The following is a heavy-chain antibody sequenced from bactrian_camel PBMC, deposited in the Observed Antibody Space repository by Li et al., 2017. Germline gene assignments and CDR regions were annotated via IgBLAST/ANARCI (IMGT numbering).Heavy chain of an antibody. Sequence: VQLVESGGGLVQPGGSLRLSCAASGTHLFTYWVRWVRQAPGKGVECISTIDTDATTTYYAESLKGRFTISKDNTKSTLYLEMKNLKPEDTAVYYCATYTAYGPDSRVAYW. D-gene: IGHD2*01. V-gene: IGHV3S1*01. CDR1: GTHLFTYW. J-gene: IGHJ7*01. CDR2: IDTDATTT.